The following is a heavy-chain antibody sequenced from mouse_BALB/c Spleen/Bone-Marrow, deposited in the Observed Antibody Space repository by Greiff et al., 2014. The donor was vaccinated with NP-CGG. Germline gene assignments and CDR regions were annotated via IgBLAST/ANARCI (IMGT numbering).Heavy chain of an antibody. CDR2: IFPGDGDT. Sequence: LVESGPELVKPGASVKISCKASGYAFSSSWMNWVKQRPGQGLEWIGRIFPGDGDTYYNGKFKGKATLTADKSSSTAYMQLSSLTSVDSAVYFCARSDGYRAMDYWGQGTSVTVSS. CDR1: GYAFSSSW. D-gene: IGHD2-3*01. V-gene: IGHV1-82*01. J-gene: IGHJ4*01. CDR3: ARSDGYRAMDY.